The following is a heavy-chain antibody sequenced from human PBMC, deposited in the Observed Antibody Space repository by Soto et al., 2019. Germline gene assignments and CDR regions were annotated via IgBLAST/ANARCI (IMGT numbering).Heavy chain of an antibody. CDR3: ASGTLHAVYSYIGQNWFDS. CDR1: GGSIISYY. V-gene: IGHV4-59*12. D-gene: IGHD5-18*01. CDR2: IYYSGST. J-gene: IGHJ5*01. Sequence: SETLSLTCTVSGGSIISYYWSWIRQPPGKGLEWIGYIYYSGSTNYNPSLKSRVTISVDTSKNQFSLKLSSVTAADTAVYYCASGTLHAVYSYIGQNWFDSWGQGTLVTVSS.